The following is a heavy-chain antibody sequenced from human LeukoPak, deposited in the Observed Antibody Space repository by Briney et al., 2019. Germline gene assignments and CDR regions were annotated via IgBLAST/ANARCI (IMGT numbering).Heavy chain of an antibody. D-gene: IGHD3-10*01. Sequence: SETLSFTCTVSGGSISSYYWGWIRQPPGKGLEWIGYIYYSGSTNYNPSLKSRVTISVDTSKNQFSLKLSSVTAADTAVYYCAGSRVTMVRGVIITSPYYYGMDVWGKGTTVTVFS. CDR3: AGSRVTMVRGVIITSPYYYGMDV. J-gene: IGHJ6*04. V-gene: IGHV4-59*01. CDR2: IYYSGST. CDR1: GGSISSYY.